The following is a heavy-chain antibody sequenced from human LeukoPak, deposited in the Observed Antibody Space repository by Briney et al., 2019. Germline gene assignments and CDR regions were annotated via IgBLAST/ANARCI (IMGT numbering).Heavy chain of an antibody. CDR3: ARGSEEYSSSWYNYYYYYMDV. V-gene: IGHV1-69*05. CDR1: VGTFSSYA. J-gene: IGHJ6*03. D-gene: IGHD6-13*01. CDR2: IIPIFGTA. Sequence: ASVNVSCKASVGTFSSYANSWVRQAPGQGLEWVGMIIPIFGTANYAQKFQGRVTITTDESTSTAYMELSSLRSEDTAVYYCARGSEEYSSSWYNYYYYYMDVWGKGTTVTVFS.